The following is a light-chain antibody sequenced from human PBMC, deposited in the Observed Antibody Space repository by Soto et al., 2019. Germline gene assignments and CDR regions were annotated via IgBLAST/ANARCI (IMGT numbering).Light chain of an antibody. CDR1: SSDVGSSNF. CDR3: CSFPGTSTLYV. CDR2: EGS. V-gene: IGLV2-23*01. Sequence: QSALTQPASVSGSPGQSLTISCNGTSSDVGSSNFVSWYQQHPGKAPKLIIYEGSRRPSGVSGRFSGSKSGNAASLTISGLQAEDEADYYCCSFPGTSTLYVFGSGTKVTVL. J-gene: IGLJ1*01.